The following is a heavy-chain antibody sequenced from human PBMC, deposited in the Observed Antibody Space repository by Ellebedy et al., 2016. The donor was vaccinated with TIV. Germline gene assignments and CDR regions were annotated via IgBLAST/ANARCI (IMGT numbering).Heavy chain of an antibody. CDR3: ARGQSHYSDSNGFNWYFDL. Sequence: ASVKVSCKTSGFTFSDYYMFWVRQAPGQGLEWLGWINPDSSGTDSAQKFQGRLTMTRDTSITTAYMELRSLISDETAVYYCARGQSHYSDSNGFNWYFDLWGRGTLVTVSS. CDR2: INPDSSGT. J-gene: IGHJ2*01. CDR1: GFTFSDYY. V-gene: IGHV1-2*02. D-gene: IGHD3-22*01.